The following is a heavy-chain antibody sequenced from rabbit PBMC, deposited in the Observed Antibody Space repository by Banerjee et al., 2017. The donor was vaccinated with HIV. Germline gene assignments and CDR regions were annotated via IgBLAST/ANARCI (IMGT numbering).Heavy chain of an antibody. CDR3: ARDLAGVIGWNFGL. D-gene: IGHD4-1*01. CDR1: GFDFSSNA. J-gene: IGHJ4*01. Sequence: QEQLEESGGDLVKPEGSLTLTCKASGFDFSSNAMSWVRQAPGKGLEWIACIYASSSGRTYYASWAKGRFTISKTSSTTVTLQMTSLTAADTATYFCARDLAGVIGWNFGLWGPGTLVTVS. V-gene: IGHV1S45*01. CDR2: IYASSSGRT.